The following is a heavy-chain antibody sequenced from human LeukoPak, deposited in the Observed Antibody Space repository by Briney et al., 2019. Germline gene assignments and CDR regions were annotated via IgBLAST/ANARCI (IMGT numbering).Heavy chain of an antibody. CDR1: GFTFSSYG. D-gene: IGHD1-26*01. Sequence: GGSQRLSCAASGFTFSSYGMHWVRQAPGKGLEWVAVISYDGSNKYYADSVKGRFTISRDNSKNTLYLQMNSLRAEDTAVYYCAKDRPGAAIDYWGQGTLVTVSS. CDR2: ISYDGSNK. CDR3: AKDRPGAAIDY. V-gene: IGHV3-30*18. J-gene: IGHJ4*02.